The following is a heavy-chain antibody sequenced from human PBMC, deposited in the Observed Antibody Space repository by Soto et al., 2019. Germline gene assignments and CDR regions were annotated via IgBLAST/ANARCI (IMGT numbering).Heavy chain of an antibody. V-gene: IGHV4-31*03. CDR2: IYYSGST. CDR3: ARDNRYYDYVWGSYRSDAFDI. Sequence: TSETLSLTCTVSGGSISSGGYYWSWIRQHPGKGLEWIGYIYYSGSTYYNPSLKSRVTISVDTSKNQFSLKLSSVTAADTAVYYCARDNRYYDYVWGSYRSDAFDIWGQGTMVTVSS. D-gene: IGHD3-16*02. J-gene: IGHJ3*02. CDR1: GGSISSGGYY.